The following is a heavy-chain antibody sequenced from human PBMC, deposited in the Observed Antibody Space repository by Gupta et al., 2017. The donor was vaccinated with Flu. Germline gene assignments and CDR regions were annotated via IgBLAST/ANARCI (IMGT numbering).Heavy chain of an antibody. Sequence: MGCVSQVRGRRLEWVARISRDGANSADTAKGRFTLSRDTAKKKMYLQMISLRGEDTTADYCARRDFVTGRKDWGQGTLVTVSS. D-gene: IGHD3-10*01. J-gene: IGHJ4*02. CDR2: ISRDGA. CDR3: ARRDFVTGRKD. V-gene: IGHV3-74*01.